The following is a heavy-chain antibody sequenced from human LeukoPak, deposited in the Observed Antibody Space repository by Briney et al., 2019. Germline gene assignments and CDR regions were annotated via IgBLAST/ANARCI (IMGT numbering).Heavy chain of an antibody. J-gene: IGHJ6*03. Sequence: ASVKVSCKASGYTFTSYGISWVRQAPGQGLEWMGWISAYNGNTNYAQKLQGRVTMTTDTSTSTAYMELRSLRSDDTAVYYCARVRIYYYYYYMDVWGKGTTVTVSS. CDR3: ARVRIYYYYYYMDV. CDR2: ISAYNGNT. V-gene: IGHV1-18*01. CDR1: GYTFTSYG.